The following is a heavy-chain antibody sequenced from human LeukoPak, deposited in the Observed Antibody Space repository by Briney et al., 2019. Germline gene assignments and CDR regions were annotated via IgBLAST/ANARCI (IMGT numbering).Heavy chain of an antibody. D-gene: IGHD3-3*01. V-gene: IGHV3-7*01. CDR2: IKQDGSEK. Sequence: GGSLRLSCAASGFTFSSYWMSWVRQAPGKGLEWVANIKQDGSEKYYVGSVKGRFTISRDNAKNSVYLEMNSLRADDTAVYYCARSARLMKGVVEVTALDDWGQGTLVTVSS. CDR1: GFTFSSYW. J-gene: IGHJ4*02. CDR3: ARSARLMKGVVEVTALDD.